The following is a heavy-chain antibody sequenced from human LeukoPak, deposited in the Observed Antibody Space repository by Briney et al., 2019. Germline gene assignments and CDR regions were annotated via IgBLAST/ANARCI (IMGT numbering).Heavy chain of an antibody. V-gene: IGHV3-7*01. Sequence: GGSLRLSCAASGFTFSSYWMSWVRQAPGKGLEWVANIKQDGSENYYVDSVKGRFTISRDNAKNSLYLQMNSLRAEDTAVYYCARSRYDILTGYLVPDAFDIWGQGTMVTVSS. D-gene: IGHD3-9*01. J-gene: IGHJ3*02. CDR1: GFTFSSYW. CDR2: IKQDGSEN. CDR3: ARSRYDILTGYLVPDAFDI.